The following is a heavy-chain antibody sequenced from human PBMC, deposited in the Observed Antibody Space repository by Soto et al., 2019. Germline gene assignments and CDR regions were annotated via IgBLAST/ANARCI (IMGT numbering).Heavy chain of an antibody. V-gene: IGHV4-4*02. D-gene: IGHD2-15*01. CDR2: VYRIRST. J-gene: IGHJ4*02. CDR3: ARARGTMAVAAIVDC. Sequence: QVPLQESGPGLVKPSGTLSLTCAVTGGSISTSNWCSWVRQPPGKGLEWIGEVYRIRSTNDNRSLKSRLMISVNAPKSQFTVKLTPVTAADTAVYYRARARGTMAVAAIVDCWGEGTLVTVSA. CDR1: GGSISTSNW.